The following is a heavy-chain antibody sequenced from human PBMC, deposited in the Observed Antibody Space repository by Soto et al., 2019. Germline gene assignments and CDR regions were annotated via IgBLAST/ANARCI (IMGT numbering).Heavy chain of an antibody. CDR2: IDHTGST. J-gene: IGHJ5*02. CDR3: ARGGASSKWLDP. V-gene: IGHV4-59*11. D-gene: IGHD3-10*01. Sequence: PSETLSLTCTVSGASIRRHYWGWIRQPPGKGLEWIGYIDHTGSTDYNPSLKSRVTMSLDTSRNQFSLNLSSVTAADTAVYYCARGGASSKWLDPWGQGTLVTVSS. CDR1: GASIRRHY.